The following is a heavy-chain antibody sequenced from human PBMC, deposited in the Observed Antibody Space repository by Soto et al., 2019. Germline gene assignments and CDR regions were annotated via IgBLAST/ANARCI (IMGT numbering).Heavy chain of an antibody. CDR3: SKSAIFGVISLHYMDV. J-gene: IGHJ6*03. CDR2: ISTSSSTI. D-gene: IGHD3-3*01. V-gene: IGHV3-48*01. Sequence: GGSLRLSCAASGFTFSASSMSWVRQAPGKGLDWVSCISTSSSTIYYADSVKGRFTVSRDNSKNTLYLQMNNLRVEDTALYFCSKSAIFGVISLHYMDVWGKGTTVTVSS. CDR1: GFTFSASS.